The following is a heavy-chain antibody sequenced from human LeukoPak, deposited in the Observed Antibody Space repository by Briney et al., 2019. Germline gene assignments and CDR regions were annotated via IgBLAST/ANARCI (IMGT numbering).Heavy chain of an antibody. J-gene: IGHJ4*02. CDR1: GFTFSNAW. Sequence: GGSLRLSCAASGFTFSNAWMSWVRQAPGKGLEWVGRIRSKSDGGTRDYAAPVKGRFTISRDDSKNTLYLQMNSLKTEDTAVYYCTTAGYDYVWGSYRYDVDYWGQGTLVTVSS. CDR2: IRSKSDGGTR. V-gene: IGHV3-15*01. CDR3: TTAGYDYVWGSYRYDVDY. D-gene: IGHD3-16*02.